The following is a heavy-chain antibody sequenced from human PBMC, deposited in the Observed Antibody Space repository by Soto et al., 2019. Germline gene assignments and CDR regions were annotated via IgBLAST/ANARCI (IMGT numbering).Heavy chain of an antibody. CDR2: IHYTGSI. CDR3: AREDDGGDRDYYGLDV. CDR1: GGSISSEYFH. Sequence: TLSLTCAVSGGSISSEYFHWTWIRQSPGKGLEWIGYIHYTGSIMYNPSFKSRLTMAVDTTKNQFSLQLTSVTAADTAVYFCAREDDGGDRDYYGLDVWGQGTTVTVSS. V-gene: IGHV4-30-4*08. D-gene: IGHD2-21*02. J-gene: IGHJ6*02.